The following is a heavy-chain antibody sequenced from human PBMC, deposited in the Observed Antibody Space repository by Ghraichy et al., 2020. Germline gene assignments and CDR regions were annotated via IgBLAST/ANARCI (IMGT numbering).Heavy chain of an antibody. D-gene: IGHD2-15*01. CDR3: RCQDYYGMDV. V-gene: IGHV4-34*01. Sequence: SETLSLTCTVYGGSFTDYHWSWIRQPPGKGLEWIGEMKHSGSTNYNPSLKSRINISRDTSKNRFSLKLTSVTAADTAMYYCRCQDYYGMDVWGQGTTVTVSS. CDR1: GGSFTDYH. J-gene: IGHJ6*02. CDR2: MKHSGST.